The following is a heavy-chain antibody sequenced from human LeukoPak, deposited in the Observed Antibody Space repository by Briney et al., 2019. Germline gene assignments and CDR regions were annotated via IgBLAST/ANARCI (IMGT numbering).Heavy chain of an antibody. CDR3: ARFPPGLAVAGNFDY. CDR2: INHSGST. V-gene: IGHV4-34*01. CDR1: GDSISYFY. Sequence: SETLSLTCSVSGDSISYFYWSWIRQPPGKGLEWIGEINHSGSTNYNPSLKSRVTISVDTSKNQFSLKLSSVTAADTAVYYCARFPPGLAVAGNFDYWGQGTLVTVSS. D-gene: IGHD6-19*01. J-gene: IGHJ4*02.